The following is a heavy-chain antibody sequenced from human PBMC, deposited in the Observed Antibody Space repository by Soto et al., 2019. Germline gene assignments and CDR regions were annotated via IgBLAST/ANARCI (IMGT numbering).Heavy chain of an antibody. D-gene: IGHD2-15*01. J-gene: IGHJ5*02. V-gene: IGHV4-31*03. CDR2: HYSSGST. CDR1: GGSIIDSGSFY. Sequence: QVQMQESGPGLVKPSQTLYLTCSVSGGSIIDSGSFYWNWIRQHPGKGLAWIGYHYSSGSTYYNRSLKSRATIAQDTSKNQFSLKLTSVTAADTAIYYGARGEVVASPWFDPWGQGTLVTVSS. CDR3: ARGEVVASPWFDP.